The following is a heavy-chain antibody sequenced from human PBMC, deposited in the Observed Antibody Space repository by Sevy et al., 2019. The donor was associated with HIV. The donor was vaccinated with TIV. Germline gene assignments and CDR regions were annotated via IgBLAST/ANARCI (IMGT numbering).Heavy chain of an antibody. CDR1: GFPFSNYA. CDR2: LIGGGSRT. V-gene: IGHV3-23*01. D-gene: IGHD2-8*02. Sequence: GGSLRLSCAASGFPFSNYAMSWVRQAPGKGLEWVSTLIGGGSRTYYADSVTGRFIISRDNSRNTLYLQMNSLRAEDTAVYYCAKRRVQAGLSGGGANFGMDVCGRGTTVTVSS. J-gene: IGHJ6*02. CDR3: AKRRVQAGLSGGGANFGMDV.